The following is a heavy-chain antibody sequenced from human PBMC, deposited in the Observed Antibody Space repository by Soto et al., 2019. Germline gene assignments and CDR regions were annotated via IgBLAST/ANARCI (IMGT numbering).Heavy chain of an antibody. Sequence: KPSETLSLTCTVSGGSISSSSYYVGWLRQPPGKGLEWIGRIYYSGSTYYNPSLKSRVTISVDTSKYQFSLKLSSLSAADTALYYCAGDLAHVYSYYGMDVWGQGTTVTVSS. V-gene: IGHV4-39*01. J-gene: IGHJ6*02. D-gene: IGHD7-27*01. CDR1: GGSISSSSYY. CDR3: AGDLAHVYSYYGMDV. CDR2: IYYSGST.